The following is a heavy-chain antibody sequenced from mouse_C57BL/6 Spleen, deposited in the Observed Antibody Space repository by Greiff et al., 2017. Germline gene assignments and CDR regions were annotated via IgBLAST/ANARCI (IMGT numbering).Heavy chain of an antibody. J-gene: IGHJ4*01. CDR2: IDPSDSYT. Sequence: VQLQQPGAELVRPGTSVKLSCKASGYTFTSYWMHWVKQRPGQGLEWIGVIDPSDSYTNYNQKFKGKATLTVDTSSSTAYMQLSSLTSEDSAVYYCARGDLLWSYYYAMDYWGQGTSVTVSS. CDR1: GYTFTSYW. V-gene: IGHV1-59*01. D-gene: IGHD2-1*01. CDR3: ARGDLLWSYYYAMDY.